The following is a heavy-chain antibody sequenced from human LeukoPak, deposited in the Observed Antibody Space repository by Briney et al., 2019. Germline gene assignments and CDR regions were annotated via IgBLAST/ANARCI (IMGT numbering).Heavy chain of an antibody. D-gene: IGHD2-2*01. Sequence: GGSLRLSCAASGFTFSNHAMNWVRQAPGKGLEWVSIISGSGTVTYYADSVKGRFTISRDNSKNTLYLQMNSLRAEDTAVYYCARDPSVVPAATPGYYYGMDVWGQGTTVTVSS. CDR1: GFTFSNHA. CDR2: ISGSGTVT. J-gene: IGHJ6*02. CDR3: ARDPSVVPAATPGYYYGMDV. V-gene: IGHV3-23*01.